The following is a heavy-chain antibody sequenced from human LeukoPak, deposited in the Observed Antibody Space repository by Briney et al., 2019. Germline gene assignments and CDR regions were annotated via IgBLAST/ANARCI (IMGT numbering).Heavy chain of an antibody. D-gene: IGHD4-23*01. Sequence: GGSLRLSCAASGFTFSTYWMTWVRQAPGKGLEWVANIKEDGSEKYYVDSVKGRFTISRDNVKNSLFLQMNSLRADDTAVYYCARYEGGGLDYWGHGTLVTVSS. J-gene: IGHJ4*01. CDR2: IKEDGSEK. CDR1: GFTFSTYW. CDR3: ARYEGGGLDY. V-gene: IGHV3-7*05.